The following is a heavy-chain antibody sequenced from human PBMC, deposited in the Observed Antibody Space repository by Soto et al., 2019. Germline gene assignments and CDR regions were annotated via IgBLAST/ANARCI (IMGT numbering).Heavy chain of an antibody. Sequence: SVKVSCKASGYTFTGHYMHWVRQAPGQGLEWMGWIHPNSGGTNYAQKFQGWVTMTRDTSISTAHMELSRRRSDDTAVYSGARSSSPRNWFDPWGQGTLVTVSS. CDR1: GYTFTGHY. CDR2: IHPNSGGT. D-gene: IGHD6-6*01. V-gene: IGHV1-2*04. CDR3: ARSSSPRNWFDP. J-gene: IGHJ5*02.